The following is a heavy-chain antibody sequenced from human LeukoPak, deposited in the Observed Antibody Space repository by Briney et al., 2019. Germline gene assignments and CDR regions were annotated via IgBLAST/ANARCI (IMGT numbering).Heavy chain of an antibody. CDR3: ARGNGYSYGYNY. J-gene: IGHJ4*02. CDR2: IYSGGST. V-gene: IGHV3-66*01. CDR1: GFTVSSNY. Sequence: GGSLRLSCAASGFTVSSNYMSWVRQAPGKGLEWVSVIYSGGSTYYADSVKGRFTISRDNSKNTLYLQMNSLRAEDTAVYYYARGNGYSYGYNYWGQGTLVTVSS. D-gene: IGHD5-18*01.